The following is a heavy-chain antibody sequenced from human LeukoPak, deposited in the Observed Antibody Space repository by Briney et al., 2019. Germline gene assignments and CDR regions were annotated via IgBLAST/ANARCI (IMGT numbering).Heavy chain of an antibody. CDR2: IYYSGST. Sequence: KSSETLSLTCTVSGGSISSYYWSWIRQPPGKGLEWIGYIYYSGSTNYNPSLKSRVTISVDTSKNQFSLKLSSVTAADTAVYYCARSGPGGWELFDYWGQGTLVTVSS. CDR1: GGSISSYY. D-gene: IGHD1-26*01. J-gene: IGHJ4*02. CDR3: ARSGPGGWELFDY. V-gene: IGHV4-59*01.